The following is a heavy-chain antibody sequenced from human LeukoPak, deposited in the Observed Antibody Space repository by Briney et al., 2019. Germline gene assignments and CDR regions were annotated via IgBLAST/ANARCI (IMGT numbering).Heavy chain of an antibody. CDR2: IIPIFGTA. Sequence: SVKVSCKASGGTFSSYAISWVRQAPGQGLEWMGGIIPIFGTANYAQKFQGRVTITADESTGTAYMELRSLRSDDTAVYYCARDGRSYYYDSSGYQNDYWGQGTLVTVSS. CDR3: ARDGRSYYYDSSGYQNDY. D-gene: IGHD3-22*01. V-gene: IGHV1-69*01. J-gene: IGHJ4*02. CDR1: GGTFSSYA.